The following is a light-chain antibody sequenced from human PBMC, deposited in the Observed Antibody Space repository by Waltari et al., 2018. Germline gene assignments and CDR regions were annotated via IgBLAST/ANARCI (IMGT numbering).Light chain of an antibody. Sequence: IQMTQSPSSLSASIGDRVTITCRASQGIGSWLAWYQQKPGKAPKVLISKASTLQSGVPSRFSGSGSGTEFTLTISSLQADDFATYYCQQYNSYSATFGQGTKVEIK. CDR3: QQYNSYSAT. CDR1: QGIGSW. CDR2: KAS. J-gene: IGKJ1*01. V-gene: IGKV1-5*03.